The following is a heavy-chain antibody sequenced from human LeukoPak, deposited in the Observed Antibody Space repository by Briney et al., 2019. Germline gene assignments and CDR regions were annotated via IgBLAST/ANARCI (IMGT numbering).Heavy chain of an antibody. Sequence: GGSLRLSCAASGFSFSTHSLTWVRQAPGKGLEWVSVISGGTGGSTYYADSVKGRFTISRDNSKNTLYLQMNSLRAEDTAVYYCAKRGSGSWTQFDYWGQGTLVTVSS. D-gene: IGHD6-13*01. CDR3: AKRGSGSWTQFDY. CDR1: GFSFSTHS. J-gene: IGHJ4*02. V-gene: IGHV3-23*01. CDR2: ISGGTGGST.